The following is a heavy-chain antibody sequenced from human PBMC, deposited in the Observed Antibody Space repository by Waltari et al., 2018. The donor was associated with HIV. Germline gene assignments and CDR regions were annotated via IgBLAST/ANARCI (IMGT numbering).Heavy chain of an antibody. CDR1: GFTFSRTS. Sequence: EVQLVESGGGLVKPGGSLRLSCAASGFTFSRTSMNWVLQAPGKGLEWVSSISSSSSDIYYADSVKGRFTISRDNAKNSLYLQMNSLRAEDTAVYYCARDFWGGYYYGMDVWGQGTTVTVSS. J-gene: IGHJ6*02. D-gene: IGHD3-16*01. CDR3: ARDFWGGYYYGMDV. CDR2: ISSSSSDI. V-gene: IGHV3-21*01.